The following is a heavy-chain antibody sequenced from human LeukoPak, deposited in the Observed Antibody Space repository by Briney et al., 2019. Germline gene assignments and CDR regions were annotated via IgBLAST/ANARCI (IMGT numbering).Heavy chain of an antibody. V-gene: IGHV1-2*02. Sequence: ASVKVSCKASGYTFTGYYMHWVRQAPGQGLEWMGWINPNSGGTNYAQKFQGRVTMTRDTSISTAYMELSRLRSDGTAVYYCARVERIQLWSFDYWGQGTLVTVSS. CDR3: ARVERIQLWSFDY. CDR2: INPNSGGT. CDR1: GYTFTGYY. J-gene: IGHJ4*02. D-gene: IGHD5-18*01.